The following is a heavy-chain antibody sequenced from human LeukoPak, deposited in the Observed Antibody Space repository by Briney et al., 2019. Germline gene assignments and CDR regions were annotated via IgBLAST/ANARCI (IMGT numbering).Heavy chain of an antibody. V-gene: IGHV3-23*01. CDR3: AKMAGGGWYYMLGY. Sequence: GRFTISRDNPKNTLYLQMNSLRAEDTAVYYCAKMAGGGWYYMLGYWGQGTLVTVSS. J-gene: IGHJ4*02. D-gene: IGHD6-19*01.